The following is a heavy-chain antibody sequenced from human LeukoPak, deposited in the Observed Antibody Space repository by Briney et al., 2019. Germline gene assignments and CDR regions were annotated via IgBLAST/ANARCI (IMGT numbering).Heavy chain of an antibody. CDR2: ISGSGGST. CDR3: AKDNIVVVPAAIGWFDP. J-gene: IGHJ5*02. Sequence: GGSLRLSCAASGFTFSSYAMSWVRQAPGKGLEWVSAISGSGGSTYYADSVKGRFTVSRDNSKNTLYLQTNSLRAEDTAVYYCAKDNIVVVPAAIGWFDPWGQGTLVTVSS. D-gene: IGHD2-2*01. V-gene: IGHV3-23*01. CDR1: GFTFSSYA.